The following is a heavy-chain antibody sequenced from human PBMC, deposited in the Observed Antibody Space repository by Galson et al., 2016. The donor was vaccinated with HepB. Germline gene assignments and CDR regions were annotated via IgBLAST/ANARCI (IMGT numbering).Heavy chain of an antibody. J-gene: IGHJ5*02. CDR1: GFTVSSHY. Sequence: SLRLSCAASGFTVSSHYMTWVRQAPGKGLEWVSVMYFGDITYYADSVKGRFTISRDNSKNTLYLHMNRLRADDTAVYYCAVFIARVPSWGQGTLVTVSS. D-gene: IGHD6-13*01. CDR2: MYFGDIT. V-gene: IGHV3-53*01. CDR3: AVFIARVPS.